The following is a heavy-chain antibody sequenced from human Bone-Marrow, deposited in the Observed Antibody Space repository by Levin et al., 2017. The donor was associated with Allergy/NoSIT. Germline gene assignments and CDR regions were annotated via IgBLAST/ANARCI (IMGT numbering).Heavy chain of an antibody. CDR3: CTAGPYDSSGYYYDYYYAMDV. V-gene: IGHV3-15*01. D-gene: IGHD3-22*01. Sequence: GESLKISCAASGFIFSDAWMTWVRQAPGKGLEWVGRIKTNTDGETTDYAAPVKGRFTIPRDDSKKTLYLQMNSLKTDDTDVYYCCTAGPYDSSGYYYDYYYAMDVWGQGTTVTVSS. CDR1: GFIFSDAW. CDR2: IKTNTDGETT. J-gene: IGHJ6*02.